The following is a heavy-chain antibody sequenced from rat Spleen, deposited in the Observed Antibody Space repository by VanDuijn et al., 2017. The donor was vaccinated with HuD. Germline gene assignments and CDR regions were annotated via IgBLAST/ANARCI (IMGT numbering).Heavy chain of an antibody. J-gene: IGHJ3*01. CDR2: INTGGGNT. Sequence: EVQLVESGGGLVQPGRSMKLSCAASGFTFSNYYMAWVRQAPTKGLEWVASINTGGGNTYYRDSVKGRFTISRDNAKSTLYLQMESLSSEDTATYYWARPRHNWGYVWFAYWGQGTLVTVSS. CDR3: ARPRHNWGYVWFAY. V-gene: IGHV5-25*01. CDR1: GFTFSNYY. D-gene: IGHD4-3*01.